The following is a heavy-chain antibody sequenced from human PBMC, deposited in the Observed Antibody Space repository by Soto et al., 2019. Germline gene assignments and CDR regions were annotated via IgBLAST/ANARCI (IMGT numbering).Heavy chain of an antibody. CDR1: GFIFSDYA. CDR3: VRVAKTTWSFDY. V-gene: IGHV3-23*01. Sequence: EVQLLESGGNLVHPGGSLRLSCAVSGFIFSDYAMTWVRLAPGAGLEWVSPMSGGGDTRYYTGSVKGRFTISRDNSKNTLYLEIKALRADDTAIYYCVRVAKTTWSFDYLGQGTLVSVSS. D-gene: IGHD2-15*01. J-gene: IGHJ4*02. CDR2: MSGGGDTR.